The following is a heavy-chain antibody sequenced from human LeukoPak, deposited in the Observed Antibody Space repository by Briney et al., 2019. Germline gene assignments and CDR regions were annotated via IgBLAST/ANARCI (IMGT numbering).Heavy chain of an antibody. CDR3: ARDRQGSRAHLAD. CDR1: GFTFSSYG. J-gene: IGHJ4*02. CDR2: IWYDGSNK. D-gene: IGHD6-13*01. Sequence: QPGRSLRLSCAASGFTFSSYGMHWVRQAPGKGLEWVAVIWYDGSNKYYADSVKGRFTISRDNSKNTLYLQMNSLRAEDTAVYYCARDRQGSRAHLADWGQGTLVTVSS. V-gene: IGHV3-33*01.